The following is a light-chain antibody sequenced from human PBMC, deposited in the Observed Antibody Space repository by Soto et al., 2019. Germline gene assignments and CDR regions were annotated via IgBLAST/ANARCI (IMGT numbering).Light chain of an antibody. J-gene: IGLJ2*01. CDR1: SSDVGGYNY. CDR2: DVS. V-gene: IGLV2-14*01. CDR3: SSYTSSSTRVV. Sequence: QSVLTQPASVPGSPGQSITISCTGTSSDVGGYNYVSWYQQHPGKAPKLMIYDVSNRPSGVSNRFSGSKSGNTASLTISGLQAEDEADYYCSSYTSSSTRVVFGGGTKVTVL.